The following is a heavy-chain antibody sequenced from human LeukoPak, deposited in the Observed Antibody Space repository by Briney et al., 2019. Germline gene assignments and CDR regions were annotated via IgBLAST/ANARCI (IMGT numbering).Heavy chain of an antibody. CDR3: ARGRMAGTYVFDY. J-gene: IGHJ4*02. CDR1: GYTLTELS. D-gene: IGHD6-19*01. Sequence: ASVKVSCKVSGYTLTELSMHWVRQAPGQGLEWMGGIIPIFGTANYAQKFQGRVTITADESTSTAYMELSSLRSEDTAVYYCARGRMAGTYVFDYWGQGTLVTVSS. V-gene: IGHV1-69*13. CDR2: IIPIFGTA.